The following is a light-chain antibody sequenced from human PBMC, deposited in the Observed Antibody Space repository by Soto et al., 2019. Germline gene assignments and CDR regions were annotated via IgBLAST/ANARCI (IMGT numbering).Light chain of an antibody. CDR1: QDINRW. J-gene: IGKJ3*01. CDR2: SAS. Sequence: DIQMTQSPSSVSASVGDRVTITCRASQDINRWLAWHQQKPGEAPNLLIFSASSLQSGVPSRFSGSGSGTDFTLTVTNLQPEDVATYYCHQGDSFPLTFGPGIKVDVK. V-gene: IGKV1-12*01. CDR3: HQGDSFPLT.